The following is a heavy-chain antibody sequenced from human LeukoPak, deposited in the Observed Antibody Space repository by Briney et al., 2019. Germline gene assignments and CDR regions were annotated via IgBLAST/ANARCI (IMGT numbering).Heavy chain of an antibody. CDR3: TTTTRGWYGVGDY. CDR2: FYYSGST. CDR1: GGSISSSLYY. Sequence: RASETLSLTCTVSGGSISSSLYYWGWIRQAPGKGLEWIGSFYYSGSTYYNASLKSRVTISVDTSKSQFSLKSNSVTATDTAVYYCTTTTRGWYGVGDYWGQGTLVTVSS. J-gene: IGHJ4*02. D-gene: IGHD6-19*01. V-gene: IGHV4-39*01.